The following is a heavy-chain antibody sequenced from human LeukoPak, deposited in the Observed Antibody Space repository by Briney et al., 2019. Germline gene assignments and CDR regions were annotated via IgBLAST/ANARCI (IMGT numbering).Heavy chain of an antibody. J-gene: IGHJ4*02. V-gene: IGHV3-74*01. CDR1: GFTFSSYW. CDR3: ASYNWNFLNDY. CDR2: IKSDGRNT. Sequence: GGSLRLSCAASGFTFSSYWMYWVRQVPGKGLVWVSGIKSDGRNTRYADSVKGRFTISRDNAKNTLYLQMNSLRVEDTAVYYCASYNWNFLNDYWGQGTLVTVSS. D-gene: IGHD1-7*01.